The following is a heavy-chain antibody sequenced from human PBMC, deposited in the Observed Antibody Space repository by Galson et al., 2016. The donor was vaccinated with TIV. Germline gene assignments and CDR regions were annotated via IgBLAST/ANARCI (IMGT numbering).Heavy chain of an antibody. CDR1: GGTFSNYG. Sequence: SVKVSCKASGGTFSNYGFSWVRQAPGQGLEWMGGIVPILGTASYAQKFQGRVTITADIFTSTAYMELSSLKSEDTAVYYCSRCRGSHYSSGMDVWGQGTTVTVS. D-gene: IGHD3-10*01. CDR2: IVPILGTA. CDR3: SRCRGSHYSSGMDV. J-gene: IGHJ6*02. V-gene: IGHV1-69*10.